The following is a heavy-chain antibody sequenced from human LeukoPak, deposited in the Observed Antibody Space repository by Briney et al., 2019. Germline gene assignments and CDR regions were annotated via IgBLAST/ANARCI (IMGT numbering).Heavy chain of an antibody. Sequence: GGSLRLSCAASGFTFSSYEMNWVRQAPGKGLEWISYISMSGTTTYYADSVKGGFTISRDNNKNSLYLQMNRRRAEDTDVYYCSRSPFRPSCLDYWGQGTLVTVSS. D-gene: IGHD2-2*01. V-gene: IGHV3-48*03. J-gene: IGHJ4*02. CDR1: GFTFSSYE. CDR3: SRSPFRPSCLDY. CDR2: ISMSGTTT.